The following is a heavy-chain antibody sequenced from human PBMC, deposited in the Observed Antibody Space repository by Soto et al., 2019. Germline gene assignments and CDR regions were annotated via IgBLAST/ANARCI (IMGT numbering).Heavy chain of an antibody. CDR2: IYTSGST. D-gene: IGHD3-16*02. CDR1: GGSISSYY. V-gene: IGHV4-4*07. Sequence: SETLSLTCTVSGGSISSYYWSWIRQPAGKGLEWIGRIYTSGSTNYNPSLKSRVTMSVDTSKNQFSLKLSSVTAADTAVYYCARDPRRIMITFGGVIVPFDYWGQGTLVTVSS. CDR3: ARDPRRIMITFGGVIVPFDY. J-gene: IGHJ4*02.